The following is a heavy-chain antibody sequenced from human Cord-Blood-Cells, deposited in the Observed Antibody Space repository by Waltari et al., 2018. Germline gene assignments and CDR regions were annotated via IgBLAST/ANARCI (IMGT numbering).Heavy chain of an antibody. D-gene: IGHD6-13*01. CDR2: IYYSGST. CDR3: ARHRSRPGSSWFAFDI. CDR1: AGSISSSSYY. Sequence: QLQLQESGPGLVKPSETLSLTCTVSAGSISSSSYYWGWILQPPGKGLEWIGSIYYSGSTYYNPSLKSRVTISVDTSKNQFSLKLSSVTAADTAVYYCARHRSRPGSSWFAFDIWGQGTMVTVSS. J-gene: IGHJ3*02. V-gene: IGHV4-39*01.